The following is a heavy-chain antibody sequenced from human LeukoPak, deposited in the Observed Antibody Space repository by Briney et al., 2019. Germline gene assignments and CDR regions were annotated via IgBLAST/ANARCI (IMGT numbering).Heavy chain of an antibody. J-gene: IGHJ4*02. D-gene: IGHD3-22*01. Sequence: PGGSLRLSCAASGFTFDDYAMHWVRQAPGKGLEWVSGISWNSGSIGYADSVKGRFTISRDNAKNSLYLQMNSLRAEDTALYYCAKDDSSGYYSFQGFDYWGQGTLVTVSS. CDR1: GFTFDDYA. CDR3: AKDDSSGYYSFQGFDY. V-gene: IGHV3-9*01. CDR2: ISWNSGSI.